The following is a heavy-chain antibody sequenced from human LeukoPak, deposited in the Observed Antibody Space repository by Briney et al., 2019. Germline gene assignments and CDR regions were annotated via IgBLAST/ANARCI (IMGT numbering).Heavy chain of an antibody. CDR2: ISGDGVST. CDR1: GPPIGDFA. Sequence: GGSLRLSCVASGPPIGDFAMHWVRQAPGQGLEWVSLISGDGVSTFFTDSVKGRFSISRDNSKNSLFLEMSSLRTEDTAMYYCARESGKFDYWGQGTLVAVSS. J-gene: IGHJ4*02. V-gene: IGHV3-43*02. CDR3: ARESGKFDY.